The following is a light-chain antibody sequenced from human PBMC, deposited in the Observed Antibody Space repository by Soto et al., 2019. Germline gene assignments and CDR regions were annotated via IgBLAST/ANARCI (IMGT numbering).Light chain of an antibody. J-gene: IGKJ5*01. CDR1: QSVSSSY. Sequence: EIVMTQSPATLSGSPGERATLSGRASQSVSSSYLAWYQQKPGQAPRLLIYGASSRATGIQDRFSGSGSGTDFTLTISRLEPEDVAVYYCQQYGSSTITFGQGTRLEI. V-gene: IGKV3-20*01. CDR2: GAS. CDR3: QQYGSSTIT.